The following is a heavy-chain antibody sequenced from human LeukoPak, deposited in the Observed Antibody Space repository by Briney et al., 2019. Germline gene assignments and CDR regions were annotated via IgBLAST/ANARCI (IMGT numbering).Heavy chain of an antibody. Sequence: ASVKVSCKASGYTFTGYYMHWVRQAPGPGLEWMGRINPNSGGTNYAQKFQGRVTMTRDTSISTAYMELSRLRSDDTAVYYCALISGGYYYSYFDYWGQGTLVTVSS. CDR3: ALISGGYYYSYFDY. V-gene: IGHV1-2*06. CDR1: GYTFTGYY. J-gene: IGHJ4*02. D-gene: IGHD3-22*01. CDR2: INPNSGGT.